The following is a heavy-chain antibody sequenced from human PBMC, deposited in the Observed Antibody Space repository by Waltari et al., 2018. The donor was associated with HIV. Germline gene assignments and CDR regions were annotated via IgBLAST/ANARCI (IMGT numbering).Heavy chain of an antibody. V-gene: IGHV3-15*04. Sequence: EVQLVESGGGLVKPGGSLRLSCAASGFTFSNAWMNWVRQAPGKGLEWVGRIESKTDGGTTDYAAPVKGRFTISRDDSKNTLYLQMNSLKTEDTAVYYCTTRDDYGDYTLDYWGQGTLVTVSS. CDR2: IESKTDGGTT. D-gene: IGHD4-17*01. J-gene: IGHJ4*02. CDR3: TTRDDYGDYTLDY. CDR1: GFTFSNAW.